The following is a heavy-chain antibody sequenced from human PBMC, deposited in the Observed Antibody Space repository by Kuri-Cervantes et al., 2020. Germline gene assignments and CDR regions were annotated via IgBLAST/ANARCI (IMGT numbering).Heavy chain of an antibody. V-gene: IGHV3-21*01. CDR2: ISSSSSYI. CDR3: ARDRDYGDYHYYYGMDV. Sequence: GESLKISCAASGFTFSSYSMNWVRQAPGKGLEWVSSISSSSSYIYYADSVKGRFTISRDNAKNSLYLQMNSLRAEDTAVYYCARDRDYGDYHYYYGMDVWDQGTTVTVSS. D-gene: IGHD4-17*01. J-gene: IGHJ6*02. CDR1: GFTFSSYS.